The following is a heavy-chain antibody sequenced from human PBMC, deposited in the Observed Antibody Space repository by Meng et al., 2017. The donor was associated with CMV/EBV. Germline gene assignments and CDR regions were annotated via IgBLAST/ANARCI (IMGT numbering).Heavy chain of an antibody. Sequence: ASVKVSCKASGYTFTGYYMHWVRQAPGQGLEWMGWINPKSGGTNYAQKFQGRVTMTRDTSISTAYMELSRLRSDDTAVYYCARVLRQQLVPGYFDYWGQGTLVTVSS. D-gene: IGHD6-13*01. CDR1: GYTFTGYY. CDR2: INPKSGGT. V-gene: IGHV1-2*02. CDR3: ARVLRQQLVPGYFDY. J-gene: IGHJ4*02.